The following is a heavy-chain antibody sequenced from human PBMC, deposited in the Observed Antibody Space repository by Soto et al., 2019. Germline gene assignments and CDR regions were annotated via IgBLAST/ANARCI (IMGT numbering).Heavy chain of an antibody. V-gene: IGHV3-30*18. CDR1: GFTFSSYG. CDR3: AKEEEFGPLYDY. J-gene: IGHJ4*02. CDR2: ISYDGSNK. Sequence: PGGSLRLSCAASGFTFSSYGMHWVRQAPGKGLEWVAVISYDGSNKYYADSVKGRFTISRDNSKNTLYLQMNSLRAEDTDVYYCAKEEEFGPLYDYWGQGNLVIVSS. D-gene: IGHD3-10*01.